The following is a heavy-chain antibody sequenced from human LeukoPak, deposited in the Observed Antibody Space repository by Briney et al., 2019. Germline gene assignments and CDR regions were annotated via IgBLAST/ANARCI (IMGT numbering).Heavy chain of an antibody. CDR3: ARDLSMVRGVRPYYFDY. D-gene: IGHD3-10*01. CDR1: GYTFTGYY. CDR2: INPNSGVT. V-gene: IGHV1-2*02. Sequence: ASVKVSCKASGYTFTGYYMHWVRQAPGQGLEWMGWINPNSGVTNYAQKFQGRVTMTRDTSISTAYMELRSLRSDDTAVYYCARDLSMVRGVRPYYFDYWGQGTLVTVSS. J-gene: IGHJ4*02.